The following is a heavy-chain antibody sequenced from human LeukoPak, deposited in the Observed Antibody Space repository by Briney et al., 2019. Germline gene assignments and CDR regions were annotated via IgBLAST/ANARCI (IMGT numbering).Heavy chain of an antibody. Sequence: GGSLRLSCAASGFTFDNYTMHWVRQAPGKGLEWVSLISWDGGTTYYADSVKGRFTISRDNSKNSLYLQMNSLRTDDTALYYCAKGQFGGSGWYEGWFDYWGQGTLVTVSS. D-gene: IGHD6-19*01. V-gene: IGHV3-43*01. CDR2: ISWDGGTT. J-gene: IGHJ4*02. CDR1: GFTFDNYT. CDR3: AKGQFGGSGWYEGWFDY.